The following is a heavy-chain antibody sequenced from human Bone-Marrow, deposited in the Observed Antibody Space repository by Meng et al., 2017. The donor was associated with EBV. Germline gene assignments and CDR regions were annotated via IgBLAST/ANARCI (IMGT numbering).Heavy chain of an antibody. CDR3: ARDVGGGDRLDY. J-gene: IGHJ4*02. Sequence: VRVVGPGGGRVKPEGSLRLSCAASGFTFSSYSMNWVRQAPGKGLEWVSSISSSSSYIYYADSVKGRFTISRDNAKNSLYLQMNSLRAEDTAVYYCARDVGGGDRLDYWGQGTLVTVSS. D-gene: IGHD2-21*02. CDR1: GFTFSSYS. V-gene: IGHV3-21*01. CDR2: ISSSSSYI.